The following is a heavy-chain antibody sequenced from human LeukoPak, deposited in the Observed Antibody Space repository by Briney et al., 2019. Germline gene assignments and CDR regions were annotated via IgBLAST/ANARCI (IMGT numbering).Heavy chain of an antibody. Sequence: TGGSLRLSCAASGFTFSILDMSWVRQAPGKGLEWVSAISGNGGRTYYADSVKGRFTISRDNSKNTLYLQMNSLRAEDTAVYYCAKYKVSATPPFDYWGQGTLVTVSS. CDR3: AKYKVSATPPFDY. V-gene: IGHV3-23*01. D-gene: IGHD2-21*02. J-gene: IGHJ4*02. CDR2: ISGNGGRT. CDR1: GFTFSILD.